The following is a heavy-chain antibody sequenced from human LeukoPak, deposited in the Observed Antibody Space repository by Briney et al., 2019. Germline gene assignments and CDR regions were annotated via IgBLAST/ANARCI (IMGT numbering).Heavy chain of an antibody. D-gene: IGHD1-26*01. Sequence: GRSLRLSCAASGFTFSSYGMHWVRQAPGKGLEWVAVIWYDGSNKYYADSVKGRFTISRDNSKNTLYLQMNSLRAEDTAVYYCAKEAGARVGAPHFDYWGQGTLVTVSS. J-gene: IGHJ4*02. CDR2: IWYDGSNK. CDR3: AKEAGARVGAPHFDY. V-gene: IGHV3-33*06. CDR1: GFTFSSYG.